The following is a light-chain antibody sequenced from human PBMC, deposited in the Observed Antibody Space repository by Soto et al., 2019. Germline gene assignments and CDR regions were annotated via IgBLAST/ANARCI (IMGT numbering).Light chain of an antibody. V-gene: IGLV2-11*01. CDR2: DVT. Sequence: QSVLTQPRSVSGSPGQSLTISCTGASSDVGGYNYVSWYQQYPGQVPKLMIYDVTKRPSGVPDRFSGSKSGNTASLTISGLQAEDEADYYCCSHAGTYTYGFGTGTKVTVL. CDR1: SSDVGGYNY. CDR3: CSHAGTYTYG. J-gene: IGLJ1*01.